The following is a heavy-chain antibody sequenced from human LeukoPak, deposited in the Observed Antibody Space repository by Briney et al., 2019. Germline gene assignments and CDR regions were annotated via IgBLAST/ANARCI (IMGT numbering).Heavy chain of an antibody. CDR1: GFSFREHW. D-gene: IGHD5-12*01. V-gene: IGHV3-7*02. J-gene: IGHJ4*02. CDR3: TRGDRGYAESLY. Sequence: GGSLRLSCTVSGFSFREHWMSWVRQAPEKGLEWVGNIKEDGNEDYYVDSVEGRFVIFRDNAKNSLYLQMHSLRAEDTAVYYCTRGDRGYAESLYWGRGTLVTVSS. CDR2: IKEDGNED.